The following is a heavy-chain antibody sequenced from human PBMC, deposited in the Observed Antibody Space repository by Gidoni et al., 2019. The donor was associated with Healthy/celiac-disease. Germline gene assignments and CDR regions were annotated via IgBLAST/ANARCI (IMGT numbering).Heavy chain of an antibody. CDR3: ARLKTNYYGSGDLAGWFDP. D-gene: IGHD3-10*01. CDR2: IIPILGIA. V-gene: IGHV1-69*04. Sequence: QVQLVQSGAEVKKPGSSVKVSCKASGRSFSRSAISWVRQAPGQGLEWMGRIIPILGIANYAQKFQGRVTITADKSTSTAYMELSSLRSEDTAVYYCARLKTNYYGSGDLAGWFDPWGQGTLVTVSS. J-gene: IGHJ5*02. CDR1: GRSFSRSA.